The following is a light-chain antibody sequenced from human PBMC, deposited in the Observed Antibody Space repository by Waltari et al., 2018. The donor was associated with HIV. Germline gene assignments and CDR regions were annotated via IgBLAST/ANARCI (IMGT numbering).Light chain of an antibody. J-gene: IGLJ3*02. V-gene: IGLV1-47*01. CDR2: KDN. Sequence: QSELTQSPSASGTPGQRITISCSGSSSNIERNYVYWYKQFPGATPKVLIYKDNERPSGGPARIPGSKSGTSASLLISGLRSDDEADYYCAVWDESLDGWLFGGGTKLTVL. CDR3: AVWDESLDGWL. CDR1: SSNIERNY.